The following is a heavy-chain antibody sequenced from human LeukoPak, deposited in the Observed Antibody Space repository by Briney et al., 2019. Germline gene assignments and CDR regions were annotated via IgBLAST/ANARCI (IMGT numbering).Heavy chain of an antibody. CDR1: GYTFTSYS. J-gene: IGHJ2*01. CDR3: ARRGGDGYKPPGWYFDL. V-gene: IGHV1-18*01. D-gene: IGHD5-24*01. Sequence: ASVKVSCKASGYTFTSYSISWVRQAPGQGLEWLGWVRGYNGDTNYAQKIQGRVSMTTDTSTTTAYMELRSLTSDDTAVYYCARRGGDGYKPPGWYFDLWGRGTLVTVSS. CDR2: VRGYNGDT.